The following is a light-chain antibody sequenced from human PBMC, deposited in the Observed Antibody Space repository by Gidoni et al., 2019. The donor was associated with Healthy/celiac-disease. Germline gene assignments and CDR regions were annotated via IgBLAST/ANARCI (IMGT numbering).Light chain of an antibody. J-gene: IGLJ3*02. CDR3: AAWDDSLNGPGV. CDR1: SSNIGSNT. CDR2: SNN. Sequence: QSVLTQPHSASGTPGQRVTIACAGSSSNIGSNTVNWYQPLQGTAPKLLIYSNNPRPSGVPDRFSGSKSGTSASLAISGLQSEDEADYYCAAWDDSLNGPGVFGGGTKLTVL. V-gene: IGLV1-44*01.